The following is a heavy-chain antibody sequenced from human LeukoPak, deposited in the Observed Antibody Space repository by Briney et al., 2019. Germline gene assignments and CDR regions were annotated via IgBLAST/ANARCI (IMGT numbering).Heavy chain of an antibody. J-gene: IGHJ4*02. CDR3: AKEGYYGSGSYYFDY. CDR1: GFTSSSYG. Sequence: GGSLRLSCAASGFTSSSYGMHWVRQAPGKGLEWVAVIWYDGSNKYYADSVKGRFTISRDNSKNTLYLQMNSLRAEDTAVYYCAKEGYYGSGSYYFDYWGQGTLVTVSS. CDR2: IWYDGSNK. V-gene: IGHV3-33*06. D-gene: IGHD3-10*01.